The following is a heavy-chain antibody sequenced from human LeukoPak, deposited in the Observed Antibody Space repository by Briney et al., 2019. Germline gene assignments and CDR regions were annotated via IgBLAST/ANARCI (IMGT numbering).Heavy chain of an antibody. Sequence: GGSLRLSCAASGFTLSSYSMNWVRQAPGKGLEWVSSISSSSSYIYYADSVKGRFTISRDNAKNSLYLQMNSLRAEDTAVYYCARLRRAAAGTGDYWGQGTLVTVSS. J-gene: IGHJ4*02. CDR1: GFTLSSYS. CDR2: ISSSSSYI. D-gene: IGHD6-13*01. V-gene: IGHV3-21*01. CDR3: ARLRRAAAGTGDY.